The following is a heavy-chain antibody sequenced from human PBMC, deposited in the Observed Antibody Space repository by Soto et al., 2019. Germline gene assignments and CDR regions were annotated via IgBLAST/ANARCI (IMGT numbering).Heavy chain of an antibody. CDR3: ARGLKRAARLPTLDYGMDV. CDR2: INHSGST. CDR1: GGSFSGYY. J-gene: IGHJ6*02. Sequence: TSETLSLTCAVYGGSFSGYYWSWIRQPPGKGLEWIGEINHSGSTNYNPSLKSRVTISVDTSKNQFSLKLSSVTAADTAVYYCARGLKRAARLPTLDYGMDVWGQGTTVTVSS. V-gene: IGHV4-34*01. D-gene: IGHD6-6*01.